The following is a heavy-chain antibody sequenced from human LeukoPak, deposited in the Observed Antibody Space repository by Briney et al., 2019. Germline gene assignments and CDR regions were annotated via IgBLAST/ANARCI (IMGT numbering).Heavy chain of an antibody. Sequence: GGSLRLSCAASGVTFSSYGMSWVRQAPGKGLEWVSAISGSGGGTNYADSVKGRFTISRDNSKNTLYLQMNSLGAEDTAVYYCAKVGVGATDYWGQGTLVTVSS. CDR3: AKVGVGATDY. CDR1: GVTFSSYG. D-gene: IGHD1-26*01. J-gene: IGHJ4*02. V-gene: IGHV3-23*01. CDR2: ISGSGGGT.